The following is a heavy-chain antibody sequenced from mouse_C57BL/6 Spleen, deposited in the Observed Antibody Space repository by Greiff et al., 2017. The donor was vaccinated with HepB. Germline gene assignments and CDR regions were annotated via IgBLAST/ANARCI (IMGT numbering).Heavy chain of an antibody. J-gene: IGHJ1*03. CDR1: GYTFTSYW. D-gene: IGHD1-1*01. Sequence: QVQLQQPGAELVKPGASVKMSCKASGYTFTSYWITWVKQRPGQGLEWIGDIYPGSGSTNYNEKFKSKATLTVDTSSSTAYMQLSSLTSEDSAVYYCAIWSQTVVATRYFEVWGTGTTVTVSS. V-gene: IGHV1-55*01. CDR2: IYPGSGST. CDR3: AIWSQTVVATRYFEV.